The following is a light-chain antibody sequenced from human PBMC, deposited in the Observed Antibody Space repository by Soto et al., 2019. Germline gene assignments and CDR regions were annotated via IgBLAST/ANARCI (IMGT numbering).Light chain of an antibody. J-gene: IGLJ1*01. V-gene: IGLV2-14*03. Sequence: AVLPQPASVCGSPGQAVTISCPGTSSDVGGYNYVSWYQQHPGKAPKLMICDVTNRPSGVSNRFSGSKSGYTASLTISGLQAEDEDDYYCSSYKSSCTDVFGTGTKVTVL. CDR1: SSDVGGYNY. CDR3: SSYKSSCTDV. CDR2: DVT.